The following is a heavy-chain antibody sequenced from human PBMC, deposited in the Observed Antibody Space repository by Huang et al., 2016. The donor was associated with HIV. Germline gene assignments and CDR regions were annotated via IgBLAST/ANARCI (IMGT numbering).Heavy chain of an antibody. D-gene: IGHD6-13*01. Sequence: QVQLVQSGAEVKKPGASVKVSCQDSGYTFTGYYMHWVRLAPGQGMEWIGGINPNSGGTNYAQKVQGRGTMTRDTSISTADMELSRLRSDDTAVYYCARGTGSGWYIGWFDPWGQGTLVTVSS. CDR3: ARGTGSGWYIGWFDP. V-gene: IGHV1-2*02. CDR2: INPNSGGT. CDR1: GYTFTGYY. J-gene: IGHJ5*02.